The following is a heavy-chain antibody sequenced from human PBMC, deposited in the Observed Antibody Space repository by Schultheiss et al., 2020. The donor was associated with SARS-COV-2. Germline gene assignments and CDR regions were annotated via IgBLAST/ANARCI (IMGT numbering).Heavy chain of an antibody. CDR1: GGSISSSSYY. D-gene: IGHD5-12*01. V-gene: IGHV4-39*07. Sequence: SETLSLTCTVSGGSISSSSYYWGWIRQPPGKDLEWIGYIHHSGSADYNPSLKSRVTISADRSKNQFSLRLSSVTAADTAVYYCARGYSGYVSPFDYWGQGTLVTVSS. CDR2: IHHSGSA. CDR3: ARGYSGYVSPFDY. J-gene: IGHJ4*02.